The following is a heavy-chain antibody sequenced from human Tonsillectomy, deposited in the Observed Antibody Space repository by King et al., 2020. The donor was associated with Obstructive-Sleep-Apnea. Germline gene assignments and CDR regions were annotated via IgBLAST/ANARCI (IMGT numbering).Heavy chain of an antibody. Sequence: VQLVESGGGVVQPGESLRLSCAASGFTFSSYWMAWVRQAPGKGLEWVANIKQDGSEEYYVDSVKGRFTIYRDNAKKSLNLQMNSLRAEDTGVYICAREDRDYGDYGFDYWGQGTLVTVSS. CDR1: GFTFSSYW. CDR2: IKQDGSEE. D-gene: IGHD4-17*01. V-gene: IGHV3-7*01. CDR3: AREDRDYGDYGFDY. J-gene: IGHJ4*02.